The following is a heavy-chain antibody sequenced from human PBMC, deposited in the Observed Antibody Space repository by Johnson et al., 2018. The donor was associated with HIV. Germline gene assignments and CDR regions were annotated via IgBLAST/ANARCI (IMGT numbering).Heavy chain of an antibody. CDR2: IGGRDDTT. V-gene: IGHV3-23*01. Sequence: VQLMESGGGLVPPGGSLRLSCAASGFTFTNAWMPWFRQAPGTGLELLSTIGGRDDTTSSAGSVKGRFTISRDNSKNGLYLQMNSLNPEDTAVYSCATQNSGSRGSLDAFDIWGQGKLGTVSS. CDR1: GFTFTNAW. CDR3: ATQNSGSRGSLDAFDI. D-gene: IGHD6-19*01. J-gene: IGHJ3*02.